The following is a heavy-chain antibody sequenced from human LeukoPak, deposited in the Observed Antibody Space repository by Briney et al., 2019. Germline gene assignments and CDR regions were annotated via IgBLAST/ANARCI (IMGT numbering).Heavy chain of an antibody. D-gene: IGHD3-22*01. CDR1: GGTFSSYA. CDR2: IIPILGIA. CDR3: ASDPDYYDSSGLDY. V-gene: IGHV1-69*04. Sequence: ASVKVSFKASGGTFSSYAISWVRQAPGQGLEWMGRIIPILGIANYAQKFQGRVTITADKSTSTACMELSSLRSEDTAVYYCASDPDYYDSSGLDYWGQGTLVTVSS. J-gene: IGHJ4*02.